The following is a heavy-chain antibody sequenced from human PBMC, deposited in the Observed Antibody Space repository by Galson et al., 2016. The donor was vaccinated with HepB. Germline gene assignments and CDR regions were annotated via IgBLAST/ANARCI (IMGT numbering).Heavy chain of an antibody. D-gene: IGHD2-21*01. CDR2: VSPYNRDT. CDR1: GYTFTSFG. CDR3: ARDRGDRGWLEAIDF. V-gene: IGHV1-18*01. J-gene: IGHJ3*01. Sequence: SVKVSCKASGYTFTSFGISWVRQAPGQGLEWIGWVSPYNRDTYSVPKFQDRLSMTTDRSTSSAFMELTSLSSDDTAVYYCARDRGDRGWLEAIDFWGQGTMVTVSS.